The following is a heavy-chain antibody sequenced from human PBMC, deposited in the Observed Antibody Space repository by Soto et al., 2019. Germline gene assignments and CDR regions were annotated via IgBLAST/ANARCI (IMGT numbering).Heavy chain of an antibody. CDR3: ARGLPGYYGKDV. V-gene: IGHV3-74*01. J-gene: IGHJ6*01. CDR2: IKGDGSRI. D-gene: IGHD4-17*01. Sequence: EVQLMESGGGLVQPGGSLRLSCAASGFTFSNYWIHWVRQAPGKGLVWVSRIKGDGSRIDYADSVKGRFTISRDNAKNTVYVQMNSLGDEDAPVYYCARGLPGYYGKDVWGQGTTVTVSS. CDR1: GFTFSNYW.